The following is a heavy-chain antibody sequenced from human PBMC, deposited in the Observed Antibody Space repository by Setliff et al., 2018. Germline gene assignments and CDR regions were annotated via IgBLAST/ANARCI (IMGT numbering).Heavy chain of an antibody. J-gene: IGHJ3*02. V-gene: IGHV1-69-2*01. CDR2: VDPEDGET. CDR1: GGPLNSYS. Sequence: ASVKVSCKASGGPLNSYSFSWVRQAPGKGLEWMGRVDPEDGETLYAEKFQGRVTIVADTSINTAYMELSSLGSEDTAVYYCASWWEGAFDIWGQGTMVTVSS. D-gene: IGHD1-26*01. CDR3: ASWWEGAFDI.